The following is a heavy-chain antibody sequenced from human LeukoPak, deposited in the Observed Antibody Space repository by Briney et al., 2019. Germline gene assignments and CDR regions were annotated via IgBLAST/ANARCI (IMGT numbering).Heavy chain of an antibody. D-gene: IGHD4-11*01. J-gene: IGHJ5*02. CDR2: INAGNGNT. CDR3: ARDLTTVSWFDP. V-gene: IGHV1-3*01. Sequence: ASVKVSCKASGYTFTSYAMHWVRQAPGQRLEWMGWINAGNGNTKSSQKFQGRVTITRDTSASTAYMELSSLRSEDTAVYYCARDLTTVSWFDPWGQGTLVTVSS. CDR1: GYTFTSYA.